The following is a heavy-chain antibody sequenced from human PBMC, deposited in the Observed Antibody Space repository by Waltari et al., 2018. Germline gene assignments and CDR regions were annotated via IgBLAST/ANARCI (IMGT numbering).Heavy chain of an antibody. CDR2: MSSSGHT. D-gene: IGHD1-26*01. V-gene: IGHV4-39*01. J-gene: IGHJ3*02. Sequence: QLQLQESGPGLVKPSETLSLTCTVSGSFSSTTYYWGWIRQPPGKGLEWIGSMSSSGHTYYNPSLKSRVTISVDTSKNQFSLRLSSVTAAETAVYYCARRSRGSGSYAFGAFDIWGQGTMVIVSS. CDR1: GSFSSTTYY. CDR3: ARRSRGSGSYAFGAFDI.